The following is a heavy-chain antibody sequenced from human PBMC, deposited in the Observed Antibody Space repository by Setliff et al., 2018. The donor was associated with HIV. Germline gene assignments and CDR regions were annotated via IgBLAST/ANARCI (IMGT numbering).Heavy chain of an antibody. D-gene: IGHD1-26*01. J-gene: IGHJ4*02. CDR3: ARGGALEWELPFDY. Sequence: PSETLSLTCTFSGVTSGGYYWSWIRQHPGKGLEWIGYIYYSGSTYYNPSLQSRVTISVDTSKNHFSLKLNSVTVADTAVYYCARGGALEWELPFDYWGQGTLVTVSS. CDR1: GVTSGGYY. V-gene: IGHV4-31*03. CDR2: IYYSGST.